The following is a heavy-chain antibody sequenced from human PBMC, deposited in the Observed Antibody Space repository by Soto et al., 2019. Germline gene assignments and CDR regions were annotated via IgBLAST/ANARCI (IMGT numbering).Heavy chain of an antibody. D-gene: IGHD3-16*01. J-gene: IGHJ3*02. CDR1: GFTFSIYG. V-gene: IGHV3-64*07. CDR3: ARAKGLGGAHEAFDI. Sequence: EVQLVESGGGLVQPGGSLRLSCAASGFTFSIYGMHWVRQAPGKGLEHVSAISGDGGSTYYPDSVKGRFTISRDNSKNTLYPQMGSLRTEDMAVYYCARAKGLGGAHEAFDIWGQGIMVTVSS. CDR2: ISGDGGST.